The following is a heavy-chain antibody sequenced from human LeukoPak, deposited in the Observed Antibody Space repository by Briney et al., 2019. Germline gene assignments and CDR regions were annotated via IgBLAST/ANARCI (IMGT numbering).Heavy chain of an antibody. D-gene: IGHD3-10*01. CDR2: LYWNDDK. V-gene: IGHV2-5*01. CDR1: GFSLSTSGVG. Sequence: SGPTLVKPKQILTLTCTFSGFSLSTSGVGVGWIRQPPGKALEWLALLYWNDDKRYSPSLKSRLTITKDTSKNQVVLTMTNMDPVDTATYYCARFITMVRGVIRRDFDYWGQGTLVTVSS. J-gene: IGHJ4*02. CDR3: ARFITMVRGVIRRDFDY.